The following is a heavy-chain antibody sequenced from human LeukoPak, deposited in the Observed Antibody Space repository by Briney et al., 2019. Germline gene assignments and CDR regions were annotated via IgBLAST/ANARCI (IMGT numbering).Heavy chain of an antibody. CDR2: IYYSGST. J-gene: IGHJ4*02. CDR3: ARHVTIFGEYFDY. D-gene: IGHD3-3*01. CDR1: GGSISSYY. Sequence: SETLSLTCTVSGGSISSYYWSWIRQPPGKGLEWIGYIYYSGSTNYNPSLKSRVTISVDTSKNQFSLKLSSVTAADTAVYYCARHVTIFGEYFDYWGQGTLVTVSS. V-gene: IGHV4-59*08.